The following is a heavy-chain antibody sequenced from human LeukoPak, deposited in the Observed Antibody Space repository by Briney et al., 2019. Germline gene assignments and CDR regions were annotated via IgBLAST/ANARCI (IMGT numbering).Heavy chain of an antibody. J-gene: IGHJ4*02. CDR1: GGSISSGDYY. V-gene: IGHV4-30-4*08. CDR3: ARDYGDTAGFDY. Sequence: SQTLSLTCTVSGGSISSGDYYWSWIRQPPGKGLEWIGYIYYSGSTYYNPSLKSRVTTSVDTSKNQFSLKLSSVTAADTAVYYCARDYGDTAGFDYWGQGTLVTVSS. D-gene: IGHD4-17*01. CDR2: IYYSGST.